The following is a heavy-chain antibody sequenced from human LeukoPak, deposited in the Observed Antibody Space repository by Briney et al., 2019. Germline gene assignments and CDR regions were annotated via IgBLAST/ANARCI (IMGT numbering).Heavy chain of an antibody. CDR1: GFTFSSYA. CDR2: ISGSGGST. J-gene: IGHJ4*02. Sequence: GGSLRLSCAASGFTFSSYAMSWVRQAPGKGLEWVSGISGSGGSTYYADFVKGRFTISRDTSKNTLYLQMNSLRAEDTAVYYCAKDGGNCSGGSCYSGGYYFDYWGQGTLVTVSS. V-gene: IGHV3-23*01. D-gene: IGHD2-15*01. CDR3: AKDGGNCSGGSCYSGGYYFDY.